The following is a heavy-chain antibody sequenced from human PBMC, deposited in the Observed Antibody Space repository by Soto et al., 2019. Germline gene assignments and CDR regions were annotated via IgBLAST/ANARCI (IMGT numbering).Heavy chain of an antibody. J-gene: IGHJ4*02. V-gene: IGHV3-23*01. Sequence: GGSLRLCCAASGFTFSSYAMSWVRQEPGKGLEWVSAISGSGGSTYYADSVKGRFTISRDNSKNTLYLQMNSLRAEDTAVYYCAKTEWELLFDYFDYWGQGTLVTVSS. D-gene: IGHD1-26*01. CDR2: ISGSGGST. CDR3: AKTEWELLFDYFDY. CDR1: GFTFSSYA.